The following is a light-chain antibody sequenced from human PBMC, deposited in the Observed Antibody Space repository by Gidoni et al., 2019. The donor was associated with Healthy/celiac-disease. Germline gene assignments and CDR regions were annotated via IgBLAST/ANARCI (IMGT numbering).Light chain of an antibody. CDR2: AAS. V-gene: IGKV1-39*01. J-gene: IGKJ4*01. CDR3: QQSYSTPT. Sequence: DIQMTQSPSSLSASVGDRVTITCRASQSISSYLNWYQQKPGKAPKLLIYAASSLQSGVPSRLSGSGSGKDFTITISSLQPEDFATYYCQQSYSTPTFGGGTKVEIK. CDR1: QSISSY.